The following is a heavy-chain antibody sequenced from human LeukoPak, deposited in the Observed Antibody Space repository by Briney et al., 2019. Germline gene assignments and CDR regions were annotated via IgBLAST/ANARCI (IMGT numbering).Heavy chain of an antibody. D-gene: IGHD3-10*01. CDR1: GFTFSSNY. Sequence: GGSLRLSCAASGFTFSSNYMSWVRQAPGKGLEWVSVIYSGGSTYYADSVKGRFTISGDNSKNTLYLQMNSLRAEDTAVYYCARPLWFGEPIDYWGQGTLVTVSS. CDR2: IYSGGST. V-gene: IGHV3-66*01. J-gene: IGHJ4*02. CDR3: ARPLWFGEPIDY.